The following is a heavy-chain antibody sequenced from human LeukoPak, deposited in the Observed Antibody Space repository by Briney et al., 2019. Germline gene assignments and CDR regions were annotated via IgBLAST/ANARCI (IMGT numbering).Heavy chain of an antibody. J-gene: IGHJ4*02. Sequence: PGGSLRLSCAASGFTFSAYWMSWVRQAPGKGLEWVANIKQDGRGKYYVDSVKGRFTISRDNAESSLYQQMNSLRAEDTAVYYCARVRAPVTHPSHFDYWGLGTLVTVSS. CDR1: GFTFSAYW. D-gene: IGHD4-17*01. CDR3: ARVRAPVTHPSHFDY. V-gene: IGHV3-7*01. CDR2: IKQDGRGK.